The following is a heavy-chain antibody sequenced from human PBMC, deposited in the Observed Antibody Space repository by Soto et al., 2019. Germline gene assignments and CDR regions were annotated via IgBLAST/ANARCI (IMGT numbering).Heavy chain of an antibody. J-gene: IGHJ6*02. V-gene: IGHV1-69*13. CDR2: IIPIFGTA. CDR1: GGTFSSYA. Sequence: ASVKVSCKASGGTFSSYAISWVRQAPGQGLEWMGGIIPIFGTANYAQKFQGRVTITADESTSTAYMELSSLRSEDTAVYYCARDRQQLGYYYYGMDVWGQGTTVTVSS. D-gene: IGHD6-13*01. CDR3: ARDRQQLGYYYYGMDV.